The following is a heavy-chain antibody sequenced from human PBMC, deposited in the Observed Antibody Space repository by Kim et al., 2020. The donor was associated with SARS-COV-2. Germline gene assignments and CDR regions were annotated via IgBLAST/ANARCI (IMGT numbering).Heavy chain of an antibody. Sequence: SETLSLTCAVYGGSFSGYYWSWIRQPPGKGLEWIGEINHSGSTNCNPSLKSRVTISVDTSKNQFSLKLSSVTAADTAVYYCARGFGLRFLEWLSGRNAAFDIWGQGTMVTVSS. V-gene: IGHV4-34*01. J-gene: IGHJ3*02. CDR3: ARGFGLRFLEWLSGRNAAFDI. CDR1: GGSFSGYY. D-gene: IGHD3-3*01. CDR2: INHSGST.